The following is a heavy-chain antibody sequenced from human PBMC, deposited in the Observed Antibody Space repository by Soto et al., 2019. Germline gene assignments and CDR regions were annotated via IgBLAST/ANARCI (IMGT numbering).Heavy chain of an antibody. CDR1: GYTFTSYG. V-gene: IGHV1-18*01. CDR2: ISAYNGNT. J-gene: IGHJ6*02. Sequence: ASVKVSCKASGYTFTSYGISWVRQAPGQGLEWMGWISAYNGNTNYAQKLQGRVTMTTDTSTSTAYMELRSLRSDDTAVYYCAMGGLRITIFGVVNPYYYYGMDVWGQGTTVTVSS. CDR3: AMGGLRITIFGVVNPYYYYGMDV. D-gene: IGHD3-3*01.